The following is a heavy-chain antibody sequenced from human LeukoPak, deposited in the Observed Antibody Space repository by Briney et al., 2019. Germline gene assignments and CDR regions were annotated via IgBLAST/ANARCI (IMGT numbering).Heavy chain of an antibody. CDR2: IKSKTNSFAT. Sequence: GGSLRLSCAASGFTFSGSAIDWVRQASGKGLEWVGRIKSKTNSFATAYAASVKGRFTISRDDSKNTAYLQMNSLKTEDTAVYYCTSFYGSGISYMDVWGKGTTVTVSS. CDR1: GFTFSGSA. D-gene: IGHD3-10*01. V-gene: IGHV3-73*01. CDR3: TSFYGSGISYMDV. J-gene: IGHJ6*03.